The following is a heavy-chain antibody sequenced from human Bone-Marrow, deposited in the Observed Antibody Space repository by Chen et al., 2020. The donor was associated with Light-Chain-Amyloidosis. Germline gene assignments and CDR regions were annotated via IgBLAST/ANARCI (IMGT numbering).Heavy chain of an antibody. CDR3: ARRRDGYNFDY. J-gene: IGHJ4*02. CDR2: IDPDDSDA. CDR1: GYTLPNYW. D-gene: IGHD5-12*01. Sequence: EVQLEQSGPEVKTPGEALEISCKVPGYTLPNYWIGWVRQLPGKGLEWMGVIDPDDSDARYSPSFEGQVTISADKSITTAYLQWRSLKASDTAMYYCARRRDGYNFDYWGQGTLVTVSS. V-gene: IGHV5-51*01.